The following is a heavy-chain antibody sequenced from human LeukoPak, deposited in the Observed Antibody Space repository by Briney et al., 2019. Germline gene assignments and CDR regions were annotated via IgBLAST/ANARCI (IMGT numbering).Heavy chain of an antibody. CDR1: GYTFTGYY. V-gene: IGHV1-2*02. D-gene: IGHD6-19*01. CDR3: ARDSTGLII. J-gene: IGHJ4*02. CDR2: INPNSGGT. Sequence: ASVKVSCTASGYTFTGYYMHWVRQAPGQGLEWMGWINPNSGGTNYAQKFQGRVTMTRDTPITTAHMELSRLRSDDTAVYYCARDSTGLIIWGQGTLVTVSS.